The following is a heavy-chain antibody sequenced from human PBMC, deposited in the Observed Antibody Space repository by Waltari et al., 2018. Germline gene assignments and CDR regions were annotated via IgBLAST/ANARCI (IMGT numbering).Heavy chain of an antibody. CDR1: GGSSTSSLDY. Sequence: QLQLQESGPGLVKPSETLSLTCTVSGGSSTSSLDYCGWIRQPPGKRFEWIGIINYSGTTYYNPSLKSQVPMSVDMSKNQFSLKLTSVTAADTAVYYCARFTQVAGSSLLDYWGQGTLVTVSS. CDR3: ARFTQVAGSSLLDY. D-gene: IGHD6-19*01. V-gene: IGHV4-39*01. J-gene: IGHJ4*02. CDR2: INYSGTT.